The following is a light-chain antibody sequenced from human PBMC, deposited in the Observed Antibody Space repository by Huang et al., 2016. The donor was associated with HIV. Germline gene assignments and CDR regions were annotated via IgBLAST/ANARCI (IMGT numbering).Light chain of an antibody. CDR3: QHRSTWPMT. CDR2: DAS. J-gene: IGKJ1*01. V-gene: IGKV3-11*01. Sequence: EIVLTQSPATLSLSPGDKATLSCRASQSVDNYLAWYQQKPGQAPRLLIYDASNRATVIPARFSGSGSETDFTLTISSLEPEDFAVYYCQHRSTWPMTFGQGTKVGIK. CDR1: QSVDNY.